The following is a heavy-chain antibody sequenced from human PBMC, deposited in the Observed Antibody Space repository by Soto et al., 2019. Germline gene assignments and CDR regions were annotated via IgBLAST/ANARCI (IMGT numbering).Heavy chain of an antibody. CDR2: IFYSGST. J-gene: IGHJ5*02. D-gene: IGHD2-2*01. CDR3: ARGGPIVIVPADALRFDP. Sequence: QVQLQESGPGLVKPSETLSLTCSVSGVSVSSVSYYWNWIRQAPGKGLEWIGYIFYSGSTNYNPSLKSRVTISVDTSKHQFSLKLTSRPAAGTAVYYCARGGPIVIVPADALRFDPWGQGTLVTVSS. V-gene: IGHV4-61*01. CDR1: GVSVSSVSYY.